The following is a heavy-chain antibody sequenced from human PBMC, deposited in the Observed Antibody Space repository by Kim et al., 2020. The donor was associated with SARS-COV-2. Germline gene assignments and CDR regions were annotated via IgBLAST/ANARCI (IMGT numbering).Heavy chain of an antibody. Sequence: SETLSLTCTVSGDSISSSSYFWGWIRQPPGKGPEWIGSIYYSGITYYSPSLKSRVIISVDTSKNQFSLRLTSVTAADTGVYYCARHGGVGEYDMDVWGQGTTVTVSS. CDR1: GDSISSSSYF. D-gene: IGHD3-16*01. J-gene: IGHJ6*02. CDR3: ARHGGVGEYDMDV. V-gene: IGHV4-39*01. CDR2: IYYSGIT.